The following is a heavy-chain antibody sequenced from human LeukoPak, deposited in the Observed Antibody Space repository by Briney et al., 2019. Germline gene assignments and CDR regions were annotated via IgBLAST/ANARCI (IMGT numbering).Heavy chain of an antibody. V-gene: IGHV4-59*08. CDR3: ARHSSYYYSCDY. D-gene: IGHD3-10*01. CDR1: GGSISGYS. Sequence: SETLSLTRIVSGGSISGYSWTWIRQPPGKGLELIGSIYYSGSTNYNPSLRSRVTISVDTSKNQFSLKLSSVTAADAAVYYCARHSSYYYSCDYWGQGTLVTVSS. CDR2: IYYSGST. J-gene: IGHJ4*02.